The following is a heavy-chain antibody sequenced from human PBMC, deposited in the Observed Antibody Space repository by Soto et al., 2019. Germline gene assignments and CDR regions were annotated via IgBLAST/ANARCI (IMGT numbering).Heavy chain of an antibody. CDR3: AKANNYDFWRGFFPAFDY. CDR1: GFTFTSYA. Sequence: PGGSLRLSCAASGFTFTSYAMTWVRQAPGKGLERVSIINNKGDNTYYADSVQGRFTISRDTSKNTLYLQMNNLGAEDTALYYCAKANNYDFWRGFFPAFDYWGHGTLVTVSS. V-gene: IGHV3-23*01. D-gene: IGHD3-3*01. CDR2: INNKGDNT. J-gene: IGHJ4*01.